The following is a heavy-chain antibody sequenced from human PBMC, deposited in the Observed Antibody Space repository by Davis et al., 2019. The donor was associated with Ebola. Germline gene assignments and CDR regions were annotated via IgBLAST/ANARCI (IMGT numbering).Heavy chain of an antibody. CDR1: GYSFTDYY. V-gene: IGHV1-69*13. J-gene: IGHJ4*02. CDR3: ARDRYSDGSGYFFEQSH. D-gene: IGHD3-22*01. Sequence: SVKVSCKASGYSFTDYYMNWVRQAPGQGLDWMGGIIPVFGIPKYAQKFQGRVTITADESTSTAYMELSSLRSEDTAVYYCARDRYSDGSGYFFEQSHWGQGTLVTVSS. CDR2: IIPVFGIP.